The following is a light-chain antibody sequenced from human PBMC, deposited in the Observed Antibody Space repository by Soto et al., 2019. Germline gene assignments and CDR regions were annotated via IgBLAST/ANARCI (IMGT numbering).Light chain of an antibody. V-gene: IGKV1D-12*01. CDR1: QGIDSW. Sequence: VSATVRVRIRVLFRASQGIDSWLAWYQQKPGKAPKLLISDAFSLQSGVPSRFSGSGSGREFTLTISSLQPDDFATYYCQQSNSYPLTFGQG. J-gene: IGKJ1*01. CDR3: QQSNSYPLT. CDR2: DAF.